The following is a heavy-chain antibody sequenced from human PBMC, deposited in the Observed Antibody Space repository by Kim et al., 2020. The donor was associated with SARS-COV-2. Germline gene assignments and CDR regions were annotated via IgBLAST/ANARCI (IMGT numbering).Heavy chain of an antibody. D-gene: IGHD5-18*01. CDR2: INHSGST. CDR1: GGSFSGYY. J-gene: IGHJ4*02. CDR3: AREKEVRRGYSYGYVY. Sequence: SETLSLTCAVYGGSFSGYYWSWIRQPPGKGLEWIGEINHSGSTNYNPSLKSRVTISVDTSKNQFSLKLSSVTAADTAVYYCAREKEVRRGYSYGYVYWGQGTLVTVSS. V-gene: IGHV4-34*01.